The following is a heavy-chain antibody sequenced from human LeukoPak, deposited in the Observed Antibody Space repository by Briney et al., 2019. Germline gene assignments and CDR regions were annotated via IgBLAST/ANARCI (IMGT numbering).Heavy chain of an antibody. J-gene: IGHJ6*02. CDR3: AKVLWFGELTYYYYGMDV. D-gene: IGHD3-10*01. V-gene: IGHV3-23*01. CDR2: ISGSGGST. Sequence: PGGSLRLSCAASGFTFSSYAMSWVRQAPGKGLEWVSAISGSGGSTYYADSVKGRLTISRDNSKNTLYLQMNSLRAEDTAVYYCAKVLWFGELTYYYYGMDVWGQGTTVTVSS. CDR1: GFTFSSYA.